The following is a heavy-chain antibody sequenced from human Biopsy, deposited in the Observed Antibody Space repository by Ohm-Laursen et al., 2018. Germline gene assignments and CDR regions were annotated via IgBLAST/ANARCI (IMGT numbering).Heavy chain of an antibody. Sequence: SQTLSLTCTVSGGSTSSGGSYWSWIRQRPGKGLEWIGYIFNSANAYYSPSLKNLITISGDTSKNQFSLKLNSVTAADTAVYYCARGDYFDSNGYFWFDPWGQGTLVTVSS. D-gene: IGHD3-22*01. V-gene: IGHV4-31*01. CDR1: GGSTSSGGSY. CDR3: ARGDYFDSNGYFWFDP. CDR2: IFNSANA. J-gene: IGHJ5*02.